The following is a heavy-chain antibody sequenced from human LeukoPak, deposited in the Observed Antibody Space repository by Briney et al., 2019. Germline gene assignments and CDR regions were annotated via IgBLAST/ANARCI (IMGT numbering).Heavy chain of an antibody. D-gene: IGHD1-26*01. CDR3: AKSIPWSRYSGSYQVPPLLGFDY. J-gene: IGHJ4*02. CDR1: GFTFSSYA. CDR2: ISVSGGHT. V-gene: IGHV3-23*01. Sequence: PGGSLRLSCAASGFTFSSYAMGCVRQAPGKGLEWVSSISVSGGHTYYADSVKGRFTISRDNSKNTLYLQMNSLRAEDTAVYYCAKSIPWSRYSGSYQVPPLLGFDYWGQGTLVTVSS.